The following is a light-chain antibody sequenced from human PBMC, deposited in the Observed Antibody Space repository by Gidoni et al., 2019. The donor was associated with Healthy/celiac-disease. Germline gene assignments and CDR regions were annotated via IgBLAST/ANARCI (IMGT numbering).Light chain of an antibody. V-gene: IGKV4-1*01. CDR1: QSVLYSSNHKNY. J-gene: IGKJ2*01. CDR2: WAS. Sequence: DIVMTQSPDSLAVSLGERATINCKSSQSVLYSSNHKNYLAWYQQKPGQPPKLLISWASTRDSGVPDRFSGSGSGTDFTLTISSLQAEDVAVYYCQQYYSTPLTFGQGTKLEIK. CDR3: QQYYSTPLT.